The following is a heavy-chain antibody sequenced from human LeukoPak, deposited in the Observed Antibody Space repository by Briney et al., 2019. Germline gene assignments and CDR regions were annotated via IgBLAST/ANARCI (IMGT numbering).Heavy chain of an antibody. CDR1: GFTFRSHA. V-gene: IGHV3-23*01. D-gene: IGHD2-21*01. Sequence: GGSLRLSCVGSGFTFRSHAMSWVRQAPEKGLEFVSGIYENGGTTYYADSVKGRFSISRDNSKNTLYLQMDSLKGEDTAVYYCAKDFRIGYSAHFDYWGQGALVTVSS. CDR3: AKDFRIGYSAHFDY. J-gene: IGHJ4*02. CDR2: IYENGGTT.